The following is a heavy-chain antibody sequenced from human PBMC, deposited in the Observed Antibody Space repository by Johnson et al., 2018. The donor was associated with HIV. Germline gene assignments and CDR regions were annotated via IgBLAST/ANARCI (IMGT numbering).Heavy chain of an antibody. CDR3: AKDMGAYQLLYAFDI. CDR2: IWYDGSNK. D-gene: IGHD2-2*02. Sequence: QVQLVESGGGVVQPGGSLRVSCAASGFTFSSYGMHWVRQAPGKGLEWVAVIWYDGSNKYYADSVKGRFTISRDNSKNTLYLQMNSLRAEDTAVYYCAKDMGAYQLLYAFDIWGQGTMVTVSS. J-gene: IGHJ3*02. CDR1: GFTFSSYG. V-gene: IGHV3-33*06.